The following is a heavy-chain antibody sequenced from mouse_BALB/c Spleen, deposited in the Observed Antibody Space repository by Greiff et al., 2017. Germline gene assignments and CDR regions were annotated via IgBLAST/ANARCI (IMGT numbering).Heavy chain of an antibody. Sequence: EVKLVESGGGLVKPGGSLKLSCAASGFTFSSYTMSWVRQTPEKRLEWVATISSGGSYTYYPDSVKGRFTISRDNAKNTLYLQMSSLKSEDTAMYYCTRGDSHWYFDVWGAGTTVTVSS. CDR2: ISSGGSYT. CDR3: TRGDSHWYFDV. D-gene: IGHD2-13*01. J-gene: IGHJ1*01. V-gene: IGHV5-6-4*01. CDR1: GFTFSSYT.